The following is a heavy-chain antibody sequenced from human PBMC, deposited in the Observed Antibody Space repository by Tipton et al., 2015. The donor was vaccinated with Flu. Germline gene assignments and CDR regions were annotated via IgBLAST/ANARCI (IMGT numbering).Heavy chain of an antibody. Sequence: SLRLSCAASGFTFSNYWMSWVRQTPGKGLEWVAIISYDGSDEYYADSVKGRFTISRDNPKNTLYLQMNSLRAEDTAVYYCAKEWLWEAFYYGMNVWGQGTTVTVSS. CDR1: GFTFSNYW. CDR2: ISYDGSDE. D-gene: IGHD1-26*01. CDR3: AKEWLWEAFYYGMNV. V-gene: IGHV3-30*18. J-gene: IGHJ6*02.